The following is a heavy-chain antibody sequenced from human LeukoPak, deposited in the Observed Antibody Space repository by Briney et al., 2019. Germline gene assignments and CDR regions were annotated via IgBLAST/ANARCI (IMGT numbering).Heavy chain of an antibody. CDR3: ARDGGYYWNLMFDS. CDR2: ISAYNGNT. D-gene: IGHD2-15*01. J-gene: IGHJ4*02. Sequence: GASVKVSCKASGYTFTSYGISWVRQAPGQGLEWMGWISAYNGNTNYAQNLQDRFTMTTDTSTSTADTELTSLRSDDTAIYYCARDGGYYWNLMFDSWGQGTPVTVSS. V-gene: IGHV1-18*01. CDR1: GYTFTSYG.